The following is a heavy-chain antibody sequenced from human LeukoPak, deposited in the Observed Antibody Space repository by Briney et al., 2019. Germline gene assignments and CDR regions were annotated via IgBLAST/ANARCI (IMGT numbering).Heavy chain of an antibody. CDR2: IKGRPDGGAI. CDR3: TTDPRY. Sequence: GGSLRLSCSASGLGRSFKETWMSWVRRAPGKGLEWIGRIKGRPDGGAIDYIAPVRGRFSISRDDSKNLVFLQMDSLKIEDTAVYYCTTDPRYWGQGTMVTVSS. CDR1: GLGRSFKETW. V-gene: IGHV3-15*01. J-gene: IGHJ4*02.